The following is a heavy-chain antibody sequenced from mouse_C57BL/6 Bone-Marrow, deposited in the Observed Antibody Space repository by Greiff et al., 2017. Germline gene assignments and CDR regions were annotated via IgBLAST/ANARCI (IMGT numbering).Heavy chain of an antibody. CDR2: ISSGSSTI. V-gene: IGHV5-17*01. CDR1: GFTFSDYG. J-gene: IGHJ4*01. Sequence: EVQRVESGGGLVKPGGSLKLSCAASGFTFSDYGMHWVRQAPEKGLEWVAYISSGSSTIYYADTVTGRFTISRDNAKNTLFLQMTSLRSEDTAMYYCARRANPSYYYAMDYWGQGTSVTVSS. CDR3: ARRANPSYYYAMDY. D-gene: IGHD1-1*01.